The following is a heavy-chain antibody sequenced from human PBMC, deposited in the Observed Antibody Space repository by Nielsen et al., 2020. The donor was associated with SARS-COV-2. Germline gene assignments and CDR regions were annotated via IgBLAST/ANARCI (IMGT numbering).Heavy chain of an antibody. CDR2: ISGSGGST. Sequence: GESLKISCAASGFTFSSYAMSWVRQAPGKGLEWVSAISGSGGSTYYADSVKGRFTISRDNSKNTLYLQMNSLRAEDTAVYYCAKGWGLGYCSGGSCYGMGVWGQGTTVTVSS. CDR3: AKGWGLGYCSGGSCYGMGV. V-gene: IGHV3-23*01. D-gene: IGHD2-15*01. J-gene: IGHJ6*02. CDR1: GFTFSSYA.